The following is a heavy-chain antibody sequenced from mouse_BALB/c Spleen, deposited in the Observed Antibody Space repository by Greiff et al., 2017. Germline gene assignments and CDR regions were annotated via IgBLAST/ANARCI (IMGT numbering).Heavy chain of an antibody. CDR1: GYTFTSYW. CDR2: INPSTGYT. CDR3: ARFYYSN. Sequence: QVQLQQSGAELAKPGASVKMSCKASGYTFTSYWMHWVKQRPGQGLEWIGYINPSTGYTEYNQKFKDKATLTADKSSSTAYMQLSSLTSEDSAVYYCARFYYSNWGQGTTLTVSS. V-gene: IGHV1-7*01. D-gene: IGHD2-5*01. J-gene: IGHJ2*01.